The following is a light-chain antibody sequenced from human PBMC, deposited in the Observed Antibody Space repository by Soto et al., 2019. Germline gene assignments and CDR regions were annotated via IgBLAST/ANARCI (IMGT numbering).Light chain of an antibody. CDR2: DAS. J-gene: IGKJ5*01. CDR3: QQYKDGPL. CDR1: QSISSN. Sequence: TMMTQSPATLSVSPGERATLSGRASQSISSNLAWYQQKPGQAPRLLIYDASPRATGIPARFSGSGSGTEVTLPISSLQSEDFAVYYCQQYKDGPLFGQGTRLVIK. V-gene: IGKV3-15*01.